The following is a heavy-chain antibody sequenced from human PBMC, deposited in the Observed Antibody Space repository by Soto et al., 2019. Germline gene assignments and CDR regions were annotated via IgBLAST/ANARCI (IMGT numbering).Heavy chain of an antibody. V-gene: IGHV1-2*04. J-gene: IGHJ6*03. CDR3: ARESGGATATLDYYYFYMDV. D-gene: IGHD5-12*01. Sequence: VQLLESGAEVKKPGASVTVSCRSSGDTFNDYYIHWVRQAPGQGLEWMGWINPNGGVTKYAQKFQGWVTMTRDTSIRTVYMQLSRLRSDDTAVYYCARESGGATATLDYYYFYMDVWGTGTTVTVSS. CDR1: GDTFNDYY. CDR2: INPNGGVT.